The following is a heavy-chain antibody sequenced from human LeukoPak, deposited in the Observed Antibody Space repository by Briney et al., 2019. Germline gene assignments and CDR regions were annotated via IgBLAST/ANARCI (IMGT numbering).Heavy chain of an antibody. CDR1: GFTFSNYA. CDR2: ITGSGGGT. V-gene: IGHV3-23*01. J-gene: IGHJ4*01. Sequence: GGSLRLSCAASGFTFSNYAMSWVRQAPGKGLQWVSAITGSGGGTYYADSVKGRFTISRENFKNTLYLQVNSLRAEDTAVYHCVKWEADDVLTGYHHPDYCGQGTLATVSS. CDR3: VKWEADDVLTGYHHPDY. D-gene: IGHD3-9*01.